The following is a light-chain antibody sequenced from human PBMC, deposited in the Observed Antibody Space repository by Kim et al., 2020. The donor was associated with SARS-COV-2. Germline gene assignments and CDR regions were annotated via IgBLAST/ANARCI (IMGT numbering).Light chain of an antibody. J-gene: IGLJ3*02. CDR3: SSAADNYSWV. CDR1: SSDVGRYKY. CDR2: DVT. V-gene: IGLV2-11*01. Sequence: QSALTQPRSVSGSPGQSVTISCTGTSSDVGRYKYVSWYEQHPDKAPKLIIYDVTKRPSGVPDRFSGSKSGNTASLTIAGLQAEDEADYYCSSAADNYSWVFGGGTQLTVL.